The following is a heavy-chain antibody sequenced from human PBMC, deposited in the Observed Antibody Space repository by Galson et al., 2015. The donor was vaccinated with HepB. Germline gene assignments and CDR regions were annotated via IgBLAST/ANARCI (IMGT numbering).Heavy chain of an antibody. CDR3: AKVFPEKTDGWYRQALYYFDS. Sequence: SLRLSCAASGFTFSYYAMSWVRQAPGKGLEWISAITPSGDNTYSADSMKGRFTISRDNSRNTLFLQMNNLSADDTAIYFCAKVFPEKTDGWYRQALYYFDSWGQGTRVTVSS. J-gene: IGHJ4*02. V-gene: IGHV3-23*01. CDR1: GFTFSYYA. CDR2: ITPSGDNT. D-gene: IGHD6-19*01.